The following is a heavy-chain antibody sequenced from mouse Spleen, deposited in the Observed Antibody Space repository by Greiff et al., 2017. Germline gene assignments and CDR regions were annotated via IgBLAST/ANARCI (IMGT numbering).Heavy chain of an antibody. CDR1: GYTFTSYW. J-gene: IGHJ1*01. CDR2: IDPCDSYT. V-gene: IGHV1-50*01. D-gene: IGHD1-1*01. CDR3: VGGEDYCTGGFDV. Sequence: QVQLQQPGAELVKPGASVKLSCKASGYTFTSYWMQWVKQRPGQGLEWIGEIDPCDSYTNYNHKFKGKATFTVATSSSTAHMPLSRLPSEDSAVYYCVGGEDYCTGGFDVWGAGTTVTVSS.